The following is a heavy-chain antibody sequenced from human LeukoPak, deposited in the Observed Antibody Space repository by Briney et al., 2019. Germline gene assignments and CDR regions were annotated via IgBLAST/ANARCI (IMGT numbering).Heavy chain of an antibody. D-gene: IGHD1-26*01. V-gene: IGHV3-48*03. CDR3: AGVVGATLSQY. CDR2: ISTSGSTI. CDR1: GLTFSSYE. J-gene: IGHJ4*02. Sequence: PGGSLRLSCAASGLTFSSYEMNWVRQAPGKGLEWVSYISTSGSTIYYADSVKGRFTISRDNAKNSLSLQMNSLRADDTAVYYCAGVVGATLSQYWGQGTLVTVSS.